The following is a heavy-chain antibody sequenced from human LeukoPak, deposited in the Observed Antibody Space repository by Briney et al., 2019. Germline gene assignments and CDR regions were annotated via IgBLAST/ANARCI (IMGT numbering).Heavy chain of an antibody. CDR1: GFTFSDYW. CDR3: AGDLGGNYDSSGLHY. V-gene: IGHV3-7*01. CDR2: IKQDGSER. Sequence: GGSLRLSCATSGFTFSDYWMHWVRQAPGRGLEWVTNIKQDGSERYYVDSVKGRFTISRDNAKNSLYLQMNSLRAEDTAVYYCAGDLGGNYDSSGLHYWGQGTLVTVSS. D-gene: IGHD3-22*01. J-gene: IGHJ4*02.